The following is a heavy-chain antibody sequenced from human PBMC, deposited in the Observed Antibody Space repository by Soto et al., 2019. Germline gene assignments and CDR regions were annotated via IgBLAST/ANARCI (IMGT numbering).Heavy chain of an antibody. CDR3: ATHSLDSGYGSS. CDR1: GGSIGNLY. V-gene: IGHV4-59*08. Sequence: SETLSLTCTVSGGSIGNLYLSWVRQPPGKGLEWIGYIYNSGARNYHPSLKSRVIMSVDTSRTRFTLEVTSVTAADSAVYYCATHSLDSGYGSSWGPGTLVTVSS. D-gene: IGHD5-12*01. J-gene: IGHJ5*02. CDR2: IYNSGAR.